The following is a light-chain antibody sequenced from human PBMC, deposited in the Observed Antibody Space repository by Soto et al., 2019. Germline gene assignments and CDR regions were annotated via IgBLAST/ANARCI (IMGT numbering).Light chain of an antibody. CDR3: ISYAGSNNLL. CDR2: EVS. CDR1: SSDVGGYNY. V-gene: IGLV2-8*01. J-gene: IGLJ2*01. Sequence: QSAPTQPPSASGSPGQSVAISCTGTSSDVGGYNYVSWYQQHPGKAPKLIIYEVSKRPSGVPDRFSGSKSGNTASLTVSGLQAEDEADYYCISYAGSNNLLFGGGTKLTVL.